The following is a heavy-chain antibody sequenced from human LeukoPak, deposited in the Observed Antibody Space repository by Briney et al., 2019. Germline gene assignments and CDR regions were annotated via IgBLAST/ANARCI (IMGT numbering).Heavy chain of an antibody. V-gene: IGHV3-23*01. Sequence: GGSLRLSCAASGFTFSNFAMSWFRQAPGRGLEWVSAAGTATDTSYADSVKGRSTISRDNSKNTLYLQMNSLGAEDTAVYYCAKEGSRRRFEFDSWGRGTLVTVSS. J-gene: IGHJ4*02. CDR3: AKEGSRRRFEFDS. CDR1: GFTFSNFA. CDR2: AGTATDT. D-gene: IGHD3-16*01.